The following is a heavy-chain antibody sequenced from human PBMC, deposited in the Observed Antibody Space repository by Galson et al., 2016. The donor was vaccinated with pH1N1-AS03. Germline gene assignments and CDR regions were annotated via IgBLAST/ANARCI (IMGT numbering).Heavy chain of an antibody. V-gene: IGHV3-48*02. Sequence: SLRLSCAASGFTFSSYSMNWVRQAPGKGLEWVSYISSSSTIYYADSVKGRFTISRDNAKNSLYLQMNSLRDEDTAVYYCARELQYGWLVPGYWGQGTLVTVSS. D-gene: IGHD6-19*01. CDR2: ISSSSTI. CDR1: GFTFSSYS. CDR3: ARELQYGWLVPGY. J-gene: IGHJ4*02.